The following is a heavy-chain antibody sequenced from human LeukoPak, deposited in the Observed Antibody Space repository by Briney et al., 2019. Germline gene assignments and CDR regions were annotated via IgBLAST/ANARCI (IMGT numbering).Heavy chain of an antibody. CDR1: GFFFTNHA. CDR3: AKSVMVKRYFDS. D-gene: IGHD5-18*01. J-gene: IGHJ4*02. CDR2: ISGGGRTT. V-gene: IGHV3-23*01. Sequence: GGSLRLSCAPSGFFFTNHAMSWVRQAPGKGVQWGSGISGGGRTTEYADSVKGRFTISRDNSKNTVSLQMNSLRVEDTAIYYSAKSVMVKRYFDSWGQGTLVTVSS.